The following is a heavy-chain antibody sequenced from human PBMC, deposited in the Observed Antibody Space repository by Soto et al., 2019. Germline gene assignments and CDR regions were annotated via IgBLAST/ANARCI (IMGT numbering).Heavy chain of an antibody. Sequence: QVQLQESGPGLVKPSETLSLTCTVSGGSISSYYWSWIRQPAGKGLEWIGRIYTSGSTNYNPSLKSRVTMSVDTSKNQFSLKLSSVPAADTAVYYCAAFHPIPSLGGMDVWGQGTTVTVSS. V-gene: IGHV4-4*07. D-gene: IGHD2-21*01. CDR3: AAFHPIPSLGGMDV. CDR1: GGSISSYY. J-gene: IGHJ6*02. CDR2: IYTSGST.